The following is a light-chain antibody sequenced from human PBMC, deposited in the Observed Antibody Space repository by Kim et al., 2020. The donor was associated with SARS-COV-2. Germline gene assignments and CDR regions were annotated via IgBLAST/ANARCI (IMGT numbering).Light chain of an antibody. V-gene: IGLV1-51*01. CDR2: DNN. CDR3: GTWDTNLNAV. CDR1: NFNIGNNY. J-gene: IGLJ2*01. Sequence: PGQKVTISCSGSNFNIGNNYVSWYQQLPGTAPKLLIYDNNRRPSGIPDRFYGSKSGTSATLGITGLQTGDEADYYCGTWDTNLNAVFGGGTQLTVL.